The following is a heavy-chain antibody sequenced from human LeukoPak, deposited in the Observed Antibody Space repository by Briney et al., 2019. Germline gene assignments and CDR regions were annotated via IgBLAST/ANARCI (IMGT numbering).Heavy chain of an antibody. Sequence: GESLKISCKGSGYSFTSYWIGWVRQMPGKGLEWMGIIYPGDSDTRYSPSFQGQVTISADKSISTAYLQWSSLKASDTAMYYCARALGYSSSSVYNWFDPWGQGTLVTVSS. CDR2: IYPGDSDT. CDR3: ARALGYSSSSVYNWFDP. V-gene: IGHV5-51*01. D-gene: IGHD6-6*01. J-gene: IGHJ5*02. CDR1: GYSFTSYW.